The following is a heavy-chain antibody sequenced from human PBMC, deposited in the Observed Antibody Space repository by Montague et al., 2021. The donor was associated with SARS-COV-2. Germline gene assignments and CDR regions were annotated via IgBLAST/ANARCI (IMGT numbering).Heavy chain of an antibody. CDR2: IDWDNDK. V-gene: IGHV2-70*01. J-gene: IGHJ6*02. CDR3: ARIQAELWPNYYSSGMDV. Sequence: PALVKPTQTLTLTCTFSGFSLSTSGMCVSWIRQPPGKALEWLALIDWDNDKYYSTSLKTRLTISKDTSKNQVVLTMTNMDPVDTATYYCARIQAELWPNYYSSGMDVWGQGITVTVSS. D-gene: IGHD5-18*01. CDR1: GFSLSTSGMC.